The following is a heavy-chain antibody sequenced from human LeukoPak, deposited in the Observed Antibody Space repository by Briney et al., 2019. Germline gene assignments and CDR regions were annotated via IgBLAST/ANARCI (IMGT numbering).Heavy chain of an antibody. CDR2: IYSGGDT. CDR3: AREGAAAGSNWFDP. V-gene: IGHV3-53*01. J-gene: IGHJ5*02. Sequence: PGGSLRLSCAASGFTVSSNSMSWVRQAPGEGLEWVSVIYSGGDTYSADSVKGRFTISRDNSKNTLYLQMNSLRAEDTAVYYCAREGAAAGSNWFDPWGQGTLVTVSS. CDR1: GFTVSSNS. D-gene: IGHD6-13*01.